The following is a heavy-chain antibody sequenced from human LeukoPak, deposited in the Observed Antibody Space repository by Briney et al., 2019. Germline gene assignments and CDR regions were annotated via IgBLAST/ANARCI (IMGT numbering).Heavy chain of an antibody. CDR2: IFPGDSDT. J-gene: IGHJ4*02. V-gene: IGHV5-51*01. D-gene: IGHD1-26*01. CDR1: GYSFTRYW. CDR3: ARRGLVGATNFDY. Sequence: GESLKISCKGSGYSFTRYWIGWVRKMPGKGLEWMGIIFPGDSDTRYSPSFQGQVTISVDKSISTAYLQWSSLKASDTAMYYCARRGLVGATNFDYWGQGTLVTVSS.